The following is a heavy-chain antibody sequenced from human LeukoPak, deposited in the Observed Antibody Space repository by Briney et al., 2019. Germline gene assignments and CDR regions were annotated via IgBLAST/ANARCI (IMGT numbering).Heavy chain of an antibody. J-gene: IGHJ4*02. V-gene: IGHV3-30-3*02. Sequence: PGGSLRLSCAASGFTFSSYAMHWVRQAPGKGLEWVAVISYDGSNKYYADSVKGRFTISRDNSKNTLYLQMNSLRAEDTAVYYCAEARGYSYGSFDYWGQGTLVTVSS. CDR3: AEARGYSYGSFDY. CDR1: GFTFSSYA. D-gene: IGHD5-18*01. CDR2: ISYDGSNK.